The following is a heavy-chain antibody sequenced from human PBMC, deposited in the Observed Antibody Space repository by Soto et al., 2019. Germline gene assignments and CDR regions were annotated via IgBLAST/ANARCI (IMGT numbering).Heavy chain of an antibody. CDR1: GFTFSSYS. Sequence: LRLSCAASGFTFSSYSMNWVRQAPGKGLEWVSYISSSSSTIYYADSVKGRFTISRDNAKNSLYLQMNSLRAEDTAVYYCARVHALDIVVVPAAPDYWGQGTLVTVSS. CDR2: ISSSSSTI. J-gene: IGHJ4*02. CDR3: ARVHALDIVVVPAAPDY. V-gene: IGHV3-48*04. D-gene: IGHD2-2*03.